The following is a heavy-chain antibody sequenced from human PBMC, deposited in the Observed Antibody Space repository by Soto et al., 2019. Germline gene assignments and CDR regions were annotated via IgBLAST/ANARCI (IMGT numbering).Heavy chain of an antibody. CDR1: GLTFDEHA. J-gene: IGHJ6*02. D-gene: IGHD4-17*01. CDR2: IFWSGGSV. CDR3: ARDLTPGGADV. Sequence: EVQLVESGGGLVQPGRSLRLSCVVSGLTFDEHAMHWVRQGPGKGLEWGSGIFWSGGSVGYADSVKGRFTVSRDKAKNSLYLQMDSLRAEDTALYYCARDLTPGGADVWGQGTTVTVSS. V-gene: IGHV3-9*01.